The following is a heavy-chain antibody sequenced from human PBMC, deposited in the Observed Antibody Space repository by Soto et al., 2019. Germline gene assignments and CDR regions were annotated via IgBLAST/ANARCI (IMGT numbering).Heavy chain of an antibody. CDR1: GFTFSSYW. Sequence: GXLRLPCSASGFTFSSYWMHWVRQAPGKGLVWVSRINSDGSSTSYADSVKGRFTISRDNAKNTLFLQMNSLRAEDTAVYYCAREDIVLMVYAYYFDYWGQGPLVTVSS. D-gene: IGHD2-8*01. V-gene: IGHV3-74*01. CDR3: AREDIVLMVYAYYFDY. CDR2: INSDGSST. J-gene: IGHJ4*02.